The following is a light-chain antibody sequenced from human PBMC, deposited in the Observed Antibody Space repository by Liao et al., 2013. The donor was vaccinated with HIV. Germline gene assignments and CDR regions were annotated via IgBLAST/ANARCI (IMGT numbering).Light chain of an antibody. CDR2: YDT. J-gene: IGLJ3*02. Sequence: SYVLTQQPSVSVAPGKTARITCGGNNIGTKSVHWYQQKPGQAPVLVIYYDTDRPLGIPERFSGSNSGNTATLTISRVEAGDEADYYCQVWDSSSDHPVFGGGTKLTVL. V-gene: IGLV3-21*01. CDR3: QVWDSSSDHPV. CDR1: NIGTKS.